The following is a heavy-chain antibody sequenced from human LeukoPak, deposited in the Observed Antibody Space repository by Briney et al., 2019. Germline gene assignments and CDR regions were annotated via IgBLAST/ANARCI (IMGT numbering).Heavy chain of an antibody. Sequence: SETLSLTCAISGGSFSGYYWTWIREAPGKGLGWIGEMHYSGATSYKPSLRGRVTISRGTSENQLSLEVTSVTAADTAVYYCARGILGLYYFDVWGRGTPVTVSS. J-gene: IGHJ2*01. CDR3: ARGILGLYYFDV. D-gene: IGHD3-16*01. CDR1: GGSFSGYY. CDR2: MHYSGAT. V-gene: IGHV4-34*01.